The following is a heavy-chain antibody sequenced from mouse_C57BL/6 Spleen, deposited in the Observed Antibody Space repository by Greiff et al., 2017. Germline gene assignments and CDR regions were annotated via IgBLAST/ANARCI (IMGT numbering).Heavy chain of an antibody. CDR2: FYPGSGNT. V-gene: IGHV1-66*01. Sequence: QVQLKESGPELVKPGASVKISCKASGYSFTSYYIHWVKQRPGQGLEWIGWFYPGSGNTKYNEKFKGKATLTADTSSSTSYMQLSRLTSEDSAVYYCARAQAPFDYWGQGTTLTVSS. D-gene: IGHD3-2*02. J-gene: IGHJ2*01. CDR1: GYSFTSYY. CDR3: ARAQAPFDY.